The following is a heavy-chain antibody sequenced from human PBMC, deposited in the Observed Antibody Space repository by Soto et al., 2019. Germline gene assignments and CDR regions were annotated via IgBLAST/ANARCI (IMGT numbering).Heavy chain of an antibody. V-gene: IGHV3-7*03. J-gene: IGHJ4*02. CDR1: GFTFRTYW. Sequence: PGGSLRLSCAASGFTFRTYWMSWVRQVPGKGLEWLANIKEDGSEKYYVDSAKGRFTISRDNAKYSLYLQMNSLRADDTAIYYCASHPPRGDYNKYATTYWGQGXLVTVSS. CDR3: ASHPPRGDYNKYATTY. D-gene: IGHD4-4*01. CDR2: IKEDGSEK.